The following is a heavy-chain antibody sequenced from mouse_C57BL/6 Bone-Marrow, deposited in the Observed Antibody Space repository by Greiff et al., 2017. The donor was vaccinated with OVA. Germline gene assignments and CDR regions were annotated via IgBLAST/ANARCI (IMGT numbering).Heavy chain of an antibody. CDR3: ARGDYEAMDY. CDR2: IDPNSGGT. Sequence: QVQLQQSGAELVRPGTSVKVSCKASGYAFTNYLIEWVKQRPGQGLEWIGRIDPNSGGTKYNEKFKSKATLTVDKPSSTAYMQLSSLTSEDSAVYYCARGDYEAMDYWGQGTSVTVSS. V-gene: IGHV1-54*01. J-gene: IGHJ4*01. CDR1: GYAFTNYL. D-gene: IGHD2-4*01.